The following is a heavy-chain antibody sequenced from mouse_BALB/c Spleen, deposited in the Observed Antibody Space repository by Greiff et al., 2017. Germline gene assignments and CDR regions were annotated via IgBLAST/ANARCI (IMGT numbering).Heavy chain of an antibody. Sequence: EVMLVESGGGLVQPGGSRKLSCAASGFTFSSFGMHWVRQAPEKGLEWVAYISSGSSTIYYADTVKGRFTISRDNPKNTLFLQMTSLRSEDTAMYYCARSHDYYGSFDYWGQGTTLTVSS. CDR2: ISSGSSTI. CDR1: GFTFSSFG. CDR3: ARSHDYYGSFDY. J-gene: IGHJ2*01. V-gene: IGHV5-17*02. D-gene: IGHD1-1*01.